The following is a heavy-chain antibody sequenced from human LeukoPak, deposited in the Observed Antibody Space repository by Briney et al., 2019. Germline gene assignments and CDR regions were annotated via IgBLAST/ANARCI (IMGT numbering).Heavy chain of an antibody. V-gene: IGHV1-8*01. CDR1: GYTFTSYD. D-gene: IGHD5-24*01. CDR3: ARGPEMATITGGYYFDY. Sequence: ASVKVSCKASGYTFTSYDINWVRQATGQGLEWMGWMNPNSGNTGYAQKFQGRVTMTRNTSINTAYMELSSLRSEDTAVYYCARGPEMATITGGYYFDYWGQGTLVTVSS. J-gene: IGHJ4*02. CDR2: MNPNSGNT.